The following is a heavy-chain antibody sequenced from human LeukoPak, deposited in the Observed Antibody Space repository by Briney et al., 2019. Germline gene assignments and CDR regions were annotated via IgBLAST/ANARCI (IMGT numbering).Heavy chain of an antibody. CDR1: GYTFTGYY. CDR3: ARVPKYYDFWSGYLDY. D-gene: IGHD3-3*01. V-gene: IGHV1-2*06. J-gene: IGHJ4*02. Sequence: ASVKVSCKASGYTFTGYYMHWVRQAPGQGLEWMGRINPNSGGTNYAQKFQGRVTMTRDTSISTAYMELSRLRSDDTAVYYCARVPKYYDFWSGYLDYWGQGTLVTVSS. CDR2: INPNSGGT.